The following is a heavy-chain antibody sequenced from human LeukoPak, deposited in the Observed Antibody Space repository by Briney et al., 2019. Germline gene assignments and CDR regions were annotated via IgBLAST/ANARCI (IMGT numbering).Heavy chain of an antibody. D-gene: IGHD3-22*01. CDR2: ISGSGGST. J-gene: IGHJ4*02. V-gene: IGHV3-23*01. CDR1: GFTFSSYA. Sequence: GGSLRLSCAASGFTFSSYAMSWVRQAPGKGLEWVSAISGSGGSTYYADSVKGRFTISRDNSKNTLYLQMNSPRAEDTAVCYCAKHDYDSSGYYYLDYWGQVTLVTVSS. CDR3: AKHDYDSSGYYYLDY.